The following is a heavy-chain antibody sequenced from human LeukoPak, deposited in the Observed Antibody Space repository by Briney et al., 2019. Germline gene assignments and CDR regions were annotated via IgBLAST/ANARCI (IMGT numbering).Heavy chain of an antibody. CDR3: ARSSSWYSAGEGGLDH. CDR2: IYYSGST. V-gene: IGHV4-59*01. J-gene: IGHJ4*02. CDR1: GGSISSYY. Sequence: PSETLSLTCTVSGGSISSYYWSWIRQPPGKGLEWIGYIYYSGSTNYNPSLKSRVTISVDTSKNQFSLKLSSVTAADTAVYYCARSSSWYSAGEGGLDHWGQGTLVTVSS. D-gene: IGHD6-13*01.